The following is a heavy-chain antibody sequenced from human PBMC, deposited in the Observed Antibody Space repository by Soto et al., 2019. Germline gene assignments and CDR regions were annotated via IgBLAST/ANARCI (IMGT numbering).Heavy chain of an antibody. CDR3: AKDLELRYFDWLRGFDP. V-gene: IGHV3-23*01. CDR1: GFTFSSYA. D-gene: IGHD3-9*01. Sequence: GSLRLSCAASGFTFSSYAMSWVRQAPGKGLEWVSAISGSGGSTYYADSVKGRFTISRDNSKNTLYLQMNSLRAEDTAVYYCAKDLELRYFDWLRGFDPWGQGTLVTVSS. CDR2: ISGSGGST. J-gene: IGHJ5*02.